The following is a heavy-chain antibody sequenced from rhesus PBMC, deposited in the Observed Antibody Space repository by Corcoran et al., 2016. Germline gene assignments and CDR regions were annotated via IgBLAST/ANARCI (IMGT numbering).Heavy chain of an antibody. V-gene: IGHV4-169*01. J-gene: IGHJ6*01. CDR1: GGSISSSY. Sequence: QLQLQESGPGLVKPSETLSVTCAVSGGSISSSYWSWIRQAPGMGLEWIGYIFGRGRRTNNHPSLKRRVTRSVDTSKNQLDLKLSSVTAADTAGYYCARGYSNYGLDSWGQGVVVTVSS. CDR2: IFGRGRRT. D-gene: IGHD5-30*01. CDR3: ARGYSNYGLDS.